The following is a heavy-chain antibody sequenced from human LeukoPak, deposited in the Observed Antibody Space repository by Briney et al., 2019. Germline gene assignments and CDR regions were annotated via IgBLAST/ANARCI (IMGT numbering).Heavy chain of an antibody. J-gene: IGHJ4*02. Sequence: GGSLRLSCAASGFTFSSYAMHWVRQAPGKXXXXXAVISYDGSNKYYADSVKGRFTISRDNSKNTLYLQMNSLRAEDTAVYYCARDPRQQLVLDYWGQRTLVTVSS. CDR3: ARDPRQQLVLDY. D-gene: IGHD6-13*01. V-gene: IGHV3-30*01. CDR1: GFTFSSYA. CDR2: ISYDGSNK.